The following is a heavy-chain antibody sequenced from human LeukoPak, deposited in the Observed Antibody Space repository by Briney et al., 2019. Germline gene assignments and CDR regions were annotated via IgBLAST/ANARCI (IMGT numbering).Heavy chain of an antibody. CDR2: IYTSGIT. D-gene: IGHD2-15*01. V-gene: IGHV4-4*07. J-gene: IGHJ6*03. CDR1: GGSISSYY. CDR3: AGGNNCSGGSCYDAYYYYYYMDV. Sequence: SETLSLTCTVSGGSISSYYWSWIRQPAGKGLEWIGRIYTSGITNYNPSLKSRVTMSVDTSKNQFSLKLSSVTAADTAVYYCAGGNNCSGGSCYDAYYYYYYMDVWGKGTTVTVSS.